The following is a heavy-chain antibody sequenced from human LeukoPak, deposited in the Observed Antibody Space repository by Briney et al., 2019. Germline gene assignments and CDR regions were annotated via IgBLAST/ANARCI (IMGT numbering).Heavy chain of an antibody. CDR2: IWYDGSNK. CDR3: AKSGVSSIAAAGPLDY. V-gene: IGHV3-33*06. D-gene: IGHD6-13*01. J-gene: IGHJ4*02. Sequence: GGSLRLSCAASGFTFSSYGIHWVRQAPGKGLEWVAVIWYDGSNKYYADSVKGRFTISRDNSKNTLYLQMNSLRAEDTAVYYCAKSGVSSIAAAGPLDYWGQGSLVTVSS. CDR1: GFTFSSYG.